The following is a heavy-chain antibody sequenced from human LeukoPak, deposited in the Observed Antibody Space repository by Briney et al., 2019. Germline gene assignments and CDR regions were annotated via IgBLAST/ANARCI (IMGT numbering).Heavy chain of an antibody. D-gene: IGHD2-15*01. CDR3: ARGVAATPGFDY. J-gene: IGHJ4*02. V-gene: IGHV1-69*13. CDR2: IIPIFGTA. Sequence: SVTVSFKSSGGTFSIYAISWVRQAPGQGLEWMGGIIPIFGTANYAQKFQGRVTITADESTSTAYMELSSLRSEDTAVYYCARGVAATPGFDYWGQGTLVTVPS. CDR1: GGTFSIYA.